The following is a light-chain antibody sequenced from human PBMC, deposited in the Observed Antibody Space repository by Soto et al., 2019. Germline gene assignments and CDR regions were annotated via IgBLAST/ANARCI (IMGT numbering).Light chain of an antibody. CDR2: VSS. CDR3: QSYDKSLSGVI. CDR1: SSNLGAGYD. J-gene: IGLJ2*01. V-gene: IGLV1-40*01. Sequence: QSVLTQPPSVSGAPGQRVTISCTGSSSNLGAGYDVHWYQQVPGTAPKFLIYVSSNRPSGVPDRFSGSRSGTSAFLAISGLQAEDEADYYCQSYDKSLSGVIFGGGTKLTVL.